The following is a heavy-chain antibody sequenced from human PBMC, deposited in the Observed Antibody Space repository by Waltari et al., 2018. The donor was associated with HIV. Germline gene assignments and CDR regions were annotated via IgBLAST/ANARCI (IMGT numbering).Heavy chain of an antibody. CDR3: ARDWGSGSYR. CDR1: GFNFSSYE. D-gene: IGHD3-10*01. Sequence: EVQLVESGGGLVQPGGSLRLPFAASGFNFSSYEMNWVRQAPGKGLEWVSYISSSGSTIYYADSVKGRFTISRDNAKNSLYLQMNSLRAEDTAVYYCARDWGSGSYRWGQGTLVTVSS. CDR2: ISSSGSTI. J-gene: IGHJ4*02. V-gene: IGHV3-48*03.